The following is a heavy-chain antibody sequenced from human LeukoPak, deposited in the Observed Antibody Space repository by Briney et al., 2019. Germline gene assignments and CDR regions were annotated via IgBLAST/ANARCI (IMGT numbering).Heavy chain of an antibody. J-gene: IGHJ5*02. CDR1: GFTFSSYS. CDR3: ARDGDYYDSSGYYWFDP. CDR2: ISSSSSTI. D-gene: IGHD3-22*01. V-gene: IGHV3-48*02. Sequence: GGSLRLSCAASGFTFSSYSMNWVRQAPGKGLEWVSYISSSSSTIYYADSVKGRFTISRDNAKNSLYLQMNGLRDEDTAVYYCARDGDYYDSSGYYWFDPWGQGTLVTVSS.